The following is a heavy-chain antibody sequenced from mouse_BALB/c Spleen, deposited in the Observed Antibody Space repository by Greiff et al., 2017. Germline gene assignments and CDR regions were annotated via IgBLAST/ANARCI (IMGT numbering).Heavy chain of an antibody. CDR1: GYAFSSYW. CDR2: IYPGDGDT. Sequence: QVQLQQSGAELVRPGSSVKISCKASGYAFSSYWLNWVKQRPGQGLEWIGQIYPGDGDTNYNGKFKGKATLTADKSTSTAYMQLSSLTSEDSAVYFGARNGNGDYAMDDWGQGTSVTVSS. CDR3: ARNGNGDYAMDD. V-gene: IGHV1-80*01. D-gene: IGHD1-1*01. J-gene: IGHJ4*01.